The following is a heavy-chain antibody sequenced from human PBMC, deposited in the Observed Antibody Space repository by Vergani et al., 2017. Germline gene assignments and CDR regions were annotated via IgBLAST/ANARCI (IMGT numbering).Heavy chain of an antibody. CDR1: GFTFSSYG. J-gene: IGHJ3*02. Sequence: QVQLVESGGGVVQPGRSLRLSCAASGFTFSSYGMHWVRQAPGKGLEWVAVISYDGSNKYYADSVKGRFTISRDNSKNTLYLQMNSLRAEDTAVYYCARDCRYCTSHDAFDIWGQGTMVTVSS. CDR2: ISYDGSNK. CDR3: ARDCRYCTSHDAFDI. V-gene: IGHV3-30*03. D-gene: IGHD2-8*01.